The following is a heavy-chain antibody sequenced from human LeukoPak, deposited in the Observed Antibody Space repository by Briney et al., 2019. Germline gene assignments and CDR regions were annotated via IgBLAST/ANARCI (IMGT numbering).Heavy chain of an antibody. CDR1: GLTFRSYG. V-gene: IGHV3-30*02. Sequence: GGSLRLSCAASGLTFRSYGMHWVRQAPGKGLEWVAFIRYDGSNKYYADSVKGRFTISRDNSKNTLYLQMNSLRAEDTAVYYCARGGIAAAPGGDYWGQGTLVTVSS. CDR2: IRYDGSNK. CDR3: ARGGIAAAPGGDY. D-gene: IGHD6-13*01. J-gene: IGHJ4*02.